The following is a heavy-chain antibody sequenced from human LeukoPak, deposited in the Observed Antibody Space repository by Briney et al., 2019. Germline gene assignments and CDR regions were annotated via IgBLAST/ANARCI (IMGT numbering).Heavy chain of an antibody. V-gene: IGHV4-34*01. D-gene: IGHD2-21*02. Sequence: SETLSLTCAVYGGSFSGYYWSWIRQPPGKGLEWIGEINHSGSTNYNPSLKSRVTISVDTSKNQFSLKLSSVTAADTAVYYCARTVVTAIHYYYYYGMDVWGQGTTVTVSS. CDR2: INHSGST. J-gene: IGHJ6*02. CDR1: GGSFSGYY. CDR3: ARTVVTAIHYYYYYGMDV.